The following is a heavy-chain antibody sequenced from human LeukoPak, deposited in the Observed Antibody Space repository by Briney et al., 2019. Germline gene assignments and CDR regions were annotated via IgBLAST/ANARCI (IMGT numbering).Heavy chain of an antibody. CDR2: ISSNGGST. J-gene: IGHJ6*02. V-gene: IGHV3-64*01. CDR3: ARDHYYYGMDV. CDR1: GFTFSSYA. Sequence: GGSLRLSCAASGFTFSSYAMHWVRQAPGKGLEYVSAISSNGGSTYYANSVEGRFTISRDNSKNTLYLQMGSLRAEDMAVYYCARDHYYYGMDVWGQGTTVTVSS.